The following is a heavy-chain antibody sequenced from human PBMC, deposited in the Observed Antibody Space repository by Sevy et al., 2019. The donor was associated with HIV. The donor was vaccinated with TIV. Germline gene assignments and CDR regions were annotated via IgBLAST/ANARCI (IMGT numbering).Heavy chain of an antibody. D-gene: IGHD3-22*01. J-gene: IGHJ4*01. CDR2: INPNSGDT. V-gene: IGHV1-2*02. Sequence: ASVKVSCKASGYTLTGHYIHWVRQAPGQGPEWMGWINPNSGDTEYAQKFQGRVTMTRVTSISTVYMELFSLKSDDTAVYYCARGTYDSSDHLGFYFDNWGQGTLVTVSS. CDR3: ARGTYDSSDHLGFYFDN. CDR1: GYTLTGHY.